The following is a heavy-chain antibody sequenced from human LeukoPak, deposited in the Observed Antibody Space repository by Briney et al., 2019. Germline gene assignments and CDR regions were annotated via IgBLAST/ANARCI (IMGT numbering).Heavy chain of an antibody. V-gene: IGHV3-20*04. CDR2: INWNGGST. CDR3: ANSVRYFDWASFDY. CDR1: GFTFDDYG. J-gene: IGHJ4*02. Sequence: GGSLRLSCAASGFTFDDYGMSWVRQAPGKGLEWVSGINWNGGSTGYADSVKGRFTISRDNAKNSLYLQMNSLRAEDTAVYYCANSVRYFDWASFDYWGQGTLVTVSS. D-gene: IGHD3-9*01.